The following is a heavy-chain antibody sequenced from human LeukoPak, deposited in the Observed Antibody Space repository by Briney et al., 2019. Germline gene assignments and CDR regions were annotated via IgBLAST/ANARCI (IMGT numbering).Heavy chain of an antibody. CDR2: IYYSGST. Sequence: SETLSLTCTVSGGSISSGDYYWSWIRQPPGKGLEWIGYIYYSGSTYYNPSLKSRVTISVDTSKNQFSLKLSSVTAADTAVYYCARDERTYYYGSGRAFDIWGQGTMVTVSS. CDR1: GGSISSGDYY. CDR3: ARDERTYYYGSGRAFDI. D-gene: IGHD3-10*01. V-gene: IGHV4-30-4*01. J-gene: IGHJ3*02.